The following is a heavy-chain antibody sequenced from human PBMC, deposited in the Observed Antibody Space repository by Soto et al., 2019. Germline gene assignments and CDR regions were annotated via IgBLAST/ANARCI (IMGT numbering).Heavy chain of an antibody. J-gene: IGHJ6*02. V-gene: IGHV4-59*02. Sequence: PSETLSLTCNVSGASVSSGYWSWIRQPPGKGLERIGFMYFGRSFNYNPSLAGRVTISVETSKNQFSLKLSSVTAADTAFYYCARGPIVVVTAHNYYYYGMDGWGQGTTVT. CDR1: GASVSSGY. CDR2: MYFGRSF. D-gene: IGHD2-21*02. CDR3: ARGPIVVVTAHNYYYYGMDG.